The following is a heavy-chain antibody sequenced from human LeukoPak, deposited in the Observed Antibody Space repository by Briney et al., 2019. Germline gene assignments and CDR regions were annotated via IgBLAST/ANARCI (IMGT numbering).Heavy chain of an antibody. CDR2: ISGSGDTS. V-gene: IGHV3-23*01. CDR3: AKDFRGNGYFLDY. Sequence: GGSLRLSRAASGLTFSSYAVSWVRQAPGKGLEWVSAISGSGDTSFYADSVKGRFTISRDNSKNTLYLQMNSLSAEDTAVYYCAKDFRGNGYFLDYWGQGTLVTVSS. CDR1: GLTFSSYA. J-gene: IGHJ4*02. D-gene: IGHD4-23*01.